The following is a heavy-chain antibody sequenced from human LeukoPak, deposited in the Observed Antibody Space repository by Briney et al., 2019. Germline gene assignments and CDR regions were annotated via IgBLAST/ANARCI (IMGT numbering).Heavy chain of an antibody. V-gene: IGHV3-23*01. Sequence: GGSLRLSCAASGFTFSSYAMTWVRQAPGKGLEWVSAITGGGSTYYTDSVKGRFIISRDNSKNTLYLQMNSLRVDDTAVYYCAKALGRRSAIKGDYYYMDVWGKGTTVTVSS. D-gene: IGHD5-24*01. CDR1: GFTFSSYA. CDR3: AKALGRRSAIKGDYYYMDV. CDR2: ITGGGST. J-gene: IGHJ6*03.